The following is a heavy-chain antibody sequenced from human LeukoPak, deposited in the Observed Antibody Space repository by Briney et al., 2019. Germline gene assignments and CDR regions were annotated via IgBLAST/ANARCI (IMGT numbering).Heavy chain of an antibody. J-gene: IGHJ5*02. Sequence: SETLSLTCAVYGGSFSGYYWSWLRQPPGKGLEWIGEINHSGSTNYNPSLKSRVAISVDTSKNQFSLKLSSVTAADTAVYYCARGWRLRWLWGLDPWGQGTLVTVSS. V-gene: IGHV4-34*01. CDR1: GGSFSGYY. D-gene: IGHD4-17*01. CDR2: INHSGST. CDR3: ARGWRLRWLWGLDP.